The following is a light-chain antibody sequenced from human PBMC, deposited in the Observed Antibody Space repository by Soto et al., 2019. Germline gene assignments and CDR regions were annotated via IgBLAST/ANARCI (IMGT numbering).Light chain of an antibody. CDR1: QSVSSSY. V-gene: IGKV3-20*01. Sequence: SPGTLSLSPGERATLSCRASQSVSSSYLAWYQQKPGQAPRLLVYGASSRATGIPDRFSGSVSGTDFTLAISRLEPEDFAVYYCQHYGGAPLTFGQGTRLEIK. CDR2: GAS. J-gene: IGKJ5*01. CDR3: QHYGGAPLT.